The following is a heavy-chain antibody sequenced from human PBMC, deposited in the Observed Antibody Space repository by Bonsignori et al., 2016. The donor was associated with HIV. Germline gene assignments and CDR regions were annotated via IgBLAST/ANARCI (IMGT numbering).Heavy chain of an antibody. CDR3: ARVYYDSSGHHFDL. Sequence: PGKGLEWIGYIYYSGSTFYNPSLKSRVTISVDTYRNEFSLKLSSVTAADTAVYYCARVYYDSSGHHFDLWGRGTLVTVSS. J-gene: IGHJ2*01. V-gene: IGHV4-30-4*01. CDR2: IYYSGST. D-gene: IGHD3-22*01.